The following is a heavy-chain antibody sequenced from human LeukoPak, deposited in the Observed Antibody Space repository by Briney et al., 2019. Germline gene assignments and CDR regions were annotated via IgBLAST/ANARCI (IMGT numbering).Heavy chain of an antibody. CDR3: AKVGGIITMIVVVNYFDY. CDR2: ISGSGGST. Sequence: GGSLRLSCAASGFTFSSYAMSWVRQAPGKGLEWVSAISGSGGSTYYADSVKGRFTISRDNSKNTLYPQMNSLRAEDTAVYYCAKVGGIITMIVVVNYFDYWGQGTLVTVSS. D-gene: IGHD3-22*01. CDR1: GFTFSSYA. V-gene: IGHV3-23*01. J-gene: IGHJ4*02.